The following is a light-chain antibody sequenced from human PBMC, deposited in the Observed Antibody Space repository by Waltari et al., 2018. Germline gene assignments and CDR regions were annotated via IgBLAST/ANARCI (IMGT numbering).Light chain of an antibody. V-gene: IGLV2-11*01. J-gene: IGLJ3*02. CDR3: CSYAATYTVL. Sequence: QSALTQPRSVSGSPGQSVTISCTGTSRDVGGYNYVSWYQQHPGKAPNLMIFDVTKRPSGGPARFSGCKSGNTASLTISGLQAEDEADYYCCSYAATYTVLFGGGTRLTVL. CDR1: SRDVGGYNY. CDR2: DVT.